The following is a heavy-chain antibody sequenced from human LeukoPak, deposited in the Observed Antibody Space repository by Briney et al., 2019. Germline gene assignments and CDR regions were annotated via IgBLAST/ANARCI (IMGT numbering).Heavy chain of an antibody. CDR3: ARPGGAPQYSGSYYKLDY. CDR2: INPNSGGT. Sequence: ASVKVSCKASGYTFTGYYLHWVRQAPGQGLEWMGWINPNSGGTNYAQKFQGRVTMTRDTSISTAYMELSGLRSDDTAVYYCARPGGAPQYSGSYYKLDYWGQGTLVTVSS. J-gene: IGHJ4*02. V-gene: IGHV1-2*02. CDR1: GYTFTGYY. D-gene: IGHD1-26*01.